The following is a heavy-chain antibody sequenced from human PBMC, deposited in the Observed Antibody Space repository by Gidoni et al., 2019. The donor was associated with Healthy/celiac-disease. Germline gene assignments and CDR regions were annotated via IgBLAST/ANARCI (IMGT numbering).Heavy chain of an antibody. CDR2: ISYDGSNK. CDR3: AREDGADSSVFFDY. D-gene: IGHD6-19*01. Sequence: GVVQPGRSLRLSCAASGFTFSSYAMHWVRQAPGKGLEWVAVISYDGSNKYYADSVKGRFTISRDNSKNTLYLQMNSLRAEDTAVYYCAREDGADSSVFFDYWGQGTLVTVSS. CDR1: GFTFSSYA. V-gene: IGHV3-30*01. J-gene: IGHJ4*02.